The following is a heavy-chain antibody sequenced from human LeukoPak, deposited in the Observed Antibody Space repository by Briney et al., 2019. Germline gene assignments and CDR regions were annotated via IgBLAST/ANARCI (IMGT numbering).Heavy chain of an antibody. CDR1: GGSISSGNYY. D-gene: IGHD1-26*01. Sequence: PSETLSLTCTVSGGSISSGNYYWSWIRQPPGKGLEWIGFFYYTGITKYNPSLKSRGTISVDRSKNQFSLKLTSVTAADTAVYYCARDFSGTYYFDYWGQGTLVTVSS. J-gene: IGHJ4*02. CDR3: ARDFSGTYYFDY. V-gene: IGHV4-61*01. CDR2: FYYTGIT.